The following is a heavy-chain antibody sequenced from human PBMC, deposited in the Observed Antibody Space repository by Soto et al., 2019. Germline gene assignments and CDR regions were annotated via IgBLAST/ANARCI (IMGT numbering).Heavy chain of an antibody. J-gene: IGHJ4*02. CDR2: ISSSGSTI. D-gene: IGHD6-19*01. V-gene: IGHV3-11*01. CDR1: VFTCSDYY. CDR3: ARDLKPREAVAPYYFDY. Sequence: PGGSLRLSCAASVFTCSDYYMSWMRQAPGKGLEWISYISSSGSTIYHADSVKGRFTISRDNAKNSLYLQMNGLRAEDTAVYYCARDLKPREAVAPYYFDYWGQGSLVTVSS.